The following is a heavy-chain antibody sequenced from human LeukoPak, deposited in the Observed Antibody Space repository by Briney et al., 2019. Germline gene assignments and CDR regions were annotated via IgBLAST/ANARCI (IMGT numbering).Heavy chain of an antibody. CDR3: ARDWGSIKVITDF. D-gene: IGHD3-16*01. CDR2: INTDNGNT. V-gene: IGHV1-18*01. J-gene: IGHJ4*02. CDR1: GYTFNRYG. Sequence: ASVKVSCKASGYTFNRYGISWVRQAPGQGLEWMGWINTDNGNTNYAPKLQDGVTMTTDTSTSTVYMEVRSLESGDTAVYYCARDWGSIKVITDFWGQGTLVTVSS.